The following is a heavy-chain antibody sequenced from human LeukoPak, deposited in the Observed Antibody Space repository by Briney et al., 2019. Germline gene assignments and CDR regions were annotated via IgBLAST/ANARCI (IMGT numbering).Heavy chain of an antibody. J-gene: IGHJ3*02. CDR2: ISAYNGNT. V-gene: IGHV1-18*01. CDR1: GYTFTSYG. CDR3: ARAFPQSGYSGSDAFDI. D-gene: IGHD3-3*01. Sequence: ASVKVSCKASGYTFTSYGISWVRQAPGQGLEWMGWISAYNGNTNYAQKFQGRVTITADESTSTAYMELSSLRSEDTAVYYCARAFPQSGYSGSDAFDIWGQGTMVTVSS.